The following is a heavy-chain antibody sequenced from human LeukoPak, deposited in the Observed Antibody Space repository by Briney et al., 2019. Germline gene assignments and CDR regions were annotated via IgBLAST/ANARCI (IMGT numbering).Heavy chain of an antibody. CDR3: AKLTTVTTPIDY. J-gene: IGHJ4*02. D-gene: IGHD4-17*01. Sequence: PGRSLRLSCGTSGFLFSIHAMHWVRQAPGKGLEWVAFIRYDGSNKYYADSVKGRFTISRDNSKNMLYLQMNSLRAEDTAVYYCAKLTTVTTPIDYWGQGTLVTVSS. CDR1: GFLFSIHA. CDR2: IRYDGSNK. V-gene: IGHV3-30*02.